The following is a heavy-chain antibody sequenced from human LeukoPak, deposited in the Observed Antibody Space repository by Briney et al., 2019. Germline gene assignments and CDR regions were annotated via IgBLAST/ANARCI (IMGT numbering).Heavy chain of an antibody. D-gene: IGHD3-3*01. CDR2: ISSSGSII. CDR3: AGSLSPDNFYREV. J-gene: IGHJ6*04. V-gene: IGHV3-48*03. Sequence: GGSLRLSCAASGFRFSSYEMNWVRQAPGKGLEWVSHISSSGSIIFYADSVKGRFTISRDNAKNSLYLQMNSLRAEDTSVYYCAGSLSPDNFYREVWGKGTTVTVSS. CDR1: GFRFSSYE.